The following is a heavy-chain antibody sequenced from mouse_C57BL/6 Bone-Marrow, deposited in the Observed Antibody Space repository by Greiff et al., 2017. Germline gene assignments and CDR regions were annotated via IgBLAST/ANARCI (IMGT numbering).Heavy chain of an antibody. V-gene: IGHV5-9-1*02. CDR2: ISSGGDYI. CDR1: GFTFSSYA. J-gene: IGHJ4*01. Sequence: EVKVIESGEGLVKPGGSLKLSCAASGFTFSSYAMSWVRQTPEKRLEWVAYISSGGDYIYYADTVKGRFTISRDNARNTLYLQMSSLKSEDTAMXYCTREGKGGSSLYYYAMDYWGQGTSVTVSS. D-gene: IGHD1-1*01. CDR3: TREGKGGSSLYYYAMDY.